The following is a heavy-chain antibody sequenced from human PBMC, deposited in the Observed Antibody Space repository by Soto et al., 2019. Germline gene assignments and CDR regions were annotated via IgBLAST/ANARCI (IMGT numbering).Heavy chain of an antibody. CDR3: AREVRWGGYYVRDAFDI. CDR1: GGSISSSSSY. CDR2: IHFTANT. D-gene: IGHD3-3*01. Sequence: PSETLSLTCIVSGGSISSSSSYWGWIRQPPGKGLEWIGNIHFTANTYYNPSLKSRVTLSVDTSKNQFSLKLSSVTAADTAVYFFAREVRWGGYYVRDAFDIWGQGTMVTVSS. J-gene: IGHJ3*02. V-gene: IGHV4-39*02.